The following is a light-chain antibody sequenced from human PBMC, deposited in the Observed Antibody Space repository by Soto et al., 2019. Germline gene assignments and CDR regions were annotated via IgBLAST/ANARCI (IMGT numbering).Light chain of an antibody. CDR1: QSISSW. CDR3: QQYNSYS. Sequence: DIQMTQFPSTLSASVGDRVTITCRASQSISSWLAWYQQKPGKAPKLLIYDASSLESGVPSRFSGSGSGTEFTLTISSLQPDDFATYYCQQYNSYSFGPGTKVDIK. CDR2: DAS. J-gene: IGKJ3*01. V-gene: IGKV1-5*01.